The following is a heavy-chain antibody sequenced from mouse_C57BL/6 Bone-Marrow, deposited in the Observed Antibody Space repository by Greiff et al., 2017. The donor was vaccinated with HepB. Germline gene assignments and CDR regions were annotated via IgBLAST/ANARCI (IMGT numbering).Heavy chain of an antibody. J-gene: IGHJ4*01. CDR2: IWSDGST. V-gene: IGHV2-6-1*01. Sequence: VQLQESGPGLVAPSQSLSITCTVSGFSLTSYGVHWVRQPPGKGLEWLVVIWSDGSTTYNSALKSRLSISKDNSKSQVFLKMNSLQTDDTAMYYCARHRYCGSRGAMDYWGQGTSVTVSS. CDR3: ARHRYCGSRGAMDY. CDR1: GFSLTSYG. D-gene: IGHD1-1*01.